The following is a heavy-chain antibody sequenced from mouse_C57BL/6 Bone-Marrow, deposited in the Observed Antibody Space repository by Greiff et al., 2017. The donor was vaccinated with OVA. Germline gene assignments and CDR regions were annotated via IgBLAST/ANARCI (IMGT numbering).Heavy chain of an antibody. CDR1: GYTFTDYY. CDR2: INPNNGGT. D-gene: IGHD1-1*01. CDR3: AREINYYGSSYDYAMDY. J-gene: IGHJ4*01. Sequence: VQLQQSGPELVKPGASVKISCKASGYTFTDYYMNWVKQSHGKSLEWIGDINPNNGGTSYNQKFKGKATLTVDKSSSTAYMELRSLTSEDSAVYYCAREINYYGSSYDYAMDYWGQGTSVTVSS. V-gene: IGHV1-26*01.